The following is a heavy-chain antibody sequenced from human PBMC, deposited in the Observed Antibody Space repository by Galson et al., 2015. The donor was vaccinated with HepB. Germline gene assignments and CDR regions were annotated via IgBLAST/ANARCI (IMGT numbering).Heavy chain of an antibody. D-gene: IGHD3-10*01. CDR3: ASFRGYYGKPGN. CDR2: ISYDGSNK. J-gene: IGHJ4*02. V-gene: IGHV3-30*04. CDR1: GFTFSNYA. Sequence: SLRLSCAASGFTFSNYAMHWVRQAPGKGLEWVAVISYDGSNKYYADSVKGRFTISRDNSKNTLYLQMNSLRAEDTAVYYCASFRGYYGKPGNWGQGTLVTVSS.